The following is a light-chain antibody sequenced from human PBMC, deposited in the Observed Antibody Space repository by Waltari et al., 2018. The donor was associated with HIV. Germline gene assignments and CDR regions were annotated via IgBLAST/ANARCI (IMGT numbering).Light chain of an antibody. J-gene: IGLJ3*02. CDR3: QSPDNTTSYWV. V-gene: IGLV3-25*03. CDR1: ALPRQY. Sequence: SYELTQPPSVSVSPGQTARITCSGDALPRQYAYWYQQKPGQAPLLLIYKDTERPSRIPVRFSDSSSGTIVTLTISGVQAEDEADYYCQSPDNTTSYWVFGGGTKLTV. CDR2: KDT.